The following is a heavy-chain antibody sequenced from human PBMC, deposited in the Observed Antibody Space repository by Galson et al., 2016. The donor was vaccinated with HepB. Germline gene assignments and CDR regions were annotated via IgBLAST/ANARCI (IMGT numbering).Heavy chain of an antibody. J-gene: IGHJ4*02. CDR1: GFTFSSYG. Sequence: SLRLSCAASGFTFSSYGMHWVRQAPGKGLEWVAVIWYDGSNKHYADSVKGRFTISRDNSKNTLYLQMNSLRAEDTAVYYCARELDSSGWYAPDYWGQGTLVTVSS. CDR3: ARELDSSGWYAPDY. V-gene: IGHV3-33*01. CDR2: IWYDGSNK. D-gene: IGHD6-19*01.